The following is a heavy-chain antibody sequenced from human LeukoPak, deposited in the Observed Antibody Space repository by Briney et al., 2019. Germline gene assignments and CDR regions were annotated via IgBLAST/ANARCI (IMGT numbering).Heavy chain of an antibody. CDR1: GGSFSGYY. D-gene: IGHD1-1*01. CDR2: INHSGST. Sequence: SETLSLTCAVYGGSFSGYYWSWIRQPPGKGLEWIGEINHSGSTNYNPSLKSRVTISVDTSKNQFSLKLSSVTAADTAAYYCARGRIRLEPFDYWGQGTLVTVSS. J-gene: IGHJ4*02. CDR3: ARGRIRLEPFDY. V-gene: IGHV4-34*01.